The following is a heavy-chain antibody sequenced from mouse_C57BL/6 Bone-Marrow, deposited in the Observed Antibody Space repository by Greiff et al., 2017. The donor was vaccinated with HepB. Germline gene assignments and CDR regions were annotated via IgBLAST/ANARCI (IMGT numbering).Heavy chain of an antibody. CDR1: GYTFTNYW. D-gene: IGHD2-1*01. CDR3: ARYYYGNYVGFAY. CDR2: IYPGGGYT. V-gene: IGHV1-63*01. J-gene: IGHJ3*01. Sequence: VQLQQSGAELVRPGTSVKMSCKASGYTFTNYWIGWAKQRPGHGLEWIGDIYPGGGYTNYNEKFKGKATLTADKSSSTAYMQFSSLTSEDSAIYYCARYYYGNYVGFAYWGQGTLVTVSA.